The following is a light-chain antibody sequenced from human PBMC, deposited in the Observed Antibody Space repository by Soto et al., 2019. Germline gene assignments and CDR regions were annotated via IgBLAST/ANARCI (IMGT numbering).Light chain of an antibody. Sequence: SYELTQAPSVSVAPGQTARITCGGNNIANKSVHWYQQKPGQAPVLVVYDDGDRPSGIPERFSGSNSGNTATLTITRVEAGDEADYHCQVWDSSSDHRVVFGGGTKVTVL. CDR2: DDG. CDR3: QVWDSSSDHRVV. CDR1: NIANKS. J-gene: IGLJ2*01. V-gene: IGLV3-21*02.